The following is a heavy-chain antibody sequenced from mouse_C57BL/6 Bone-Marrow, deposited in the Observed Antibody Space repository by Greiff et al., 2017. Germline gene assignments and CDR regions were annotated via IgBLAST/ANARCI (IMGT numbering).Heavy chain of an antibody. CDR2: ILPGSGNT. CDR1: GYTFTGYW. CDR3: ARWVYAMDY. V-gene: IGHV1-9*01. J-gene: IGHJ4*01. Sequence: QVQLKESGAELMKPGASVKLSCKATGYTFTGYWIEWVKQRPGHGLEWIGEILPGSGNTNYNEKFKGKATFTADTSSNTAYMQLSSLTSEDSASYYCARWVYAMDYWGQGTSVTVSS.